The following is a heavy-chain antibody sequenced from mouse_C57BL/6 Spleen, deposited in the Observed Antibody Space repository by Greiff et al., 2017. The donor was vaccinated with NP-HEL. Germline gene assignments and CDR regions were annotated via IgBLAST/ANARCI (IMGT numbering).Heavy chain of an antibody. J-gene: IGHJ2*01. CDR1: GYAFSSSW. Sequence: QVQLQQSGPELVKPGAPVKISCKASGYAFSSSWMNWVKQRPGKGLEWIGRIYPGDGDTNYNGKFKGKATLTADKSSSTAFMQLSSLTSEDSAVYFCAAQIYYYGSRDFDYWGQGTTLTVSS. V-gene: IGHV1-82*01. CDR2: IYPGDGDT. CDR3: AAQIYYYGSRDFDY. D-gene: IGHD1-1*01.